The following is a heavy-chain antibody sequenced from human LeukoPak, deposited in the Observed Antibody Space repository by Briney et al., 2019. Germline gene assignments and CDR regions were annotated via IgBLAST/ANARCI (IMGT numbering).Heavy chain of an antibody. J-gene: IGHJ4*02. D-gene: IGHD3-22*01. CDR2: INPNSGGT. V-gene: IGHV1-2*02. Sequence: VSVKVSCKASGYTFTGYYMHWVRQAPGQGLEWMGWINPNSGGTNYAQKFQGRVTMTRDTSISTAYMELSRLRSDDTAVYYCARDLDYDSSGYYPDYWGQGTLVTVSS. CDR3: ARDLDYDSSGYYPDY. CDR1: GYTFTGYY.